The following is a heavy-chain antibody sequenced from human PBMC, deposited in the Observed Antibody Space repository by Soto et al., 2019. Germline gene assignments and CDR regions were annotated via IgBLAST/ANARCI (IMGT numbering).Heavy chain of an antibody. V-gene: IGHV3-21*01. Sequence: EVQLVESGGGLVKPGGSLRLSCAASGFTFSSYSMNWVRQAPGKGLEWVSSISSSSSYIYYADSVKGRFTISGDNGKNARYRQMNSLRAEDTAVYYCARDQDSSGWYVKNYWGQGTLVTVSS. CDR1: GFTFSSYS. CDR2: ISSSSSYI. J-gene: IGHJ4*02. D-gene: IGHD6-19*01. CDR3: ARDQDSSGWYVKNY.